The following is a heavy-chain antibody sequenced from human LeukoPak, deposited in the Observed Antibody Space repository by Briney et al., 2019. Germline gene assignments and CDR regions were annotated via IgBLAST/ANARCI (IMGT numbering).Heavy chain of an antibody. CDR3: ARDRFVVVPAAPHGDAFDI. CDR1: GYTFTSYY. Sequence: ASVKVSCKASGYTFTSYYMHWVRQAPGQGLEWMGIINPSGGSTSYAQKFQGRVTMTRDMSTSTVYMELSSPRSEDTAVYYCARDRFVVVPAAPHGDAFDIWGQGTMVTVSS. D-gene: IGHD2-2*01. J-gene: IGHJ3*02. CDR2: INPSGGST. V-gene: IGHV1-46*01.